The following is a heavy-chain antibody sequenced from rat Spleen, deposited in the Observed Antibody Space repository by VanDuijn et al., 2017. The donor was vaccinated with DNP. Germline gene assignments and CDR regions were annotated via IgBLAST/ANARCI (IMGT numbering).Heavy chain of an antibody. V-gene: IGHV5S14*01. J-gene: IGHJ3*01. CDR2: ISTGGGTT. D-gene: IGHD2-1*01. CDR3: TRRTYQGFAY. CDR1: GFTFSSFA. Sequence: EVQLVESGGGLVQPGRSMKLSCAASGFTFSSFAMAWVRQTPTKGLEWVASISTGGGTTYYRDSVKGRFTISRDNAKDTQYLQMDSLRSEDTAKYYCTRRTYQGFAYWGQGTLVTVSS.